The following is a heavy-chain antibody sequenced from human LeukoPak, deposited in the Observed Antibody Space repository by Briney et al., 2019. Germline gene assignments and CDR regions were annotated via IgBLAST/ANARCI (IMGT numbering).Heavy chain of an antibody. CDR2: ISYDGSYK. V-gene: IGHV3-30*04. CDR3: ARGGDRFGDYLYLFNS. J-gene: IGHJ4*02. D-gene: IGHD3-10*01. CDR1: GFTFSNYA. Sequence: GGSLRLSCAASGFTFSNYAMHWVRQAPGKGLEWVALISYDGSYKYYADSVKGRFTISRDNSENTLYLHMNSLRSEDTTVYYCARGGDRFGDYLYLFNSWGQGTLVTVSS.